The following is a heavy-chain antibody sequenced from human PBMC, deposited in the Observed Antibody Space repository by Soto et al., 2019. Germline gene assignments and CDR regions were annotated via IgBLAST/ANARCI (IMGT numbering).Heavy chain of an antibody. D-gene: IGHD5-12*01. V-gene: IGHV3-23*01. CDR3: AKDRCSGYMCFCFDY. CDR2: IGGSGGNT. CDR1: GFTFSTYA. Sequence: GGSLRLSCSASGFTFSTYAMSWVRQAPGKGLEWVSAIGGSGGNTYYADFVKGRFTISRDNSKKTLFLQMNSLRAEDTAVYYCAKDRCSGYMCFCFDYWGQGTLVTVSS. J-gene: IGHJ4*02.